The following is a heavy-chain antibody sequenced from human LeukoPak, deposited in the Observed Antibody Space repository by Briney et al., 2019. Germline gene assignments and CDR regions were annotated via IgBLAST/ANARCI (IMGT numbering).Heavy chain of an antibody. CDR3: VRDLGDY. CDR1: GFTLRTYW. Sequence: GGSLRLSCVASGFTLRTYWMNWVRQGPGKALLWVARIDRDGTLMTHADSVEGRFTISKDNAQNTVYLQMNDLRDEDTATYYCVRDLGDYWGQGTLVTVSS. CDR2: IDRDGTLM. V-gene: IGHV3-74*03. J-gene: IGHJ4*02.